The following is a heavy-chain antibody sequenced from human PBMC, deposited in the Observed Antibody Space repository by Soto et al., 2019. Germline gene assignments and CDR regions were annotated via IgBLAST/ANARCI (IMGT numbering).Heavy chain of an antibody. V-gene: IGHV3-48*02. J-gene: IGHJ4*02. CDR2: ISSSGDDI. Sequence: VQLVESGGGLVYLGGSLRLSCVGSGFSFSDYSMNWVRQAPGKGLQWVSYISSSGDDIHYADSVKGRFTVSRDNAKNSFFLQMNSLRDDDTAIYYCARLPKGSLVTAWGQGTLVTVSS. CDR3: ARLPKGSLVTA. CDR1: GFSFSDYS. D-gene: IGHD2-21*02.